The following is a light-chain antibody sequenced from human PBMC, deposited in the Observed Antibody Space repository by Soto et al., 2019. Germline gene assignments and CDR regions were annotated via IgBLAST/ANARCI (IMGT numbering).Light chain of an antibody. Sequence: DFVMTQSPVSLSVTPGEPASISCRSSRSLLDSDDGITYLDWFLQKPGQSPQLLIYTVSYRASGVPDGFSGSGSGTDFTLKISRVEAEDVGVYYCMQRIRFPLTFGGGTKVDIK. CDR2: TVS. CDR3: MQRIRFPLT. J-gene: IGKJ4*01. CDR1: RSLLDSDDGITY. V-gene: IGKV2-40*01.